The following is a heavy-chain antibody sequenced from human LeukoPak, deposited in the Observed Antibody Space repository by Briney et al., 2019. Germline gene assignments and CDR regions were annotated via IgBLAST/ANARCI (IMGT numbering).Heavy chain of an antibody. D-gene: IGHD6-19*01. CDR3: ARDQIAVAGGDY. J-gene: IGHJ4*02. CDR2: IIPIFGTA. V-gene: IGHV1-69*05. CDR1: GGTFSSYA. Sequence: SVKVSCKXSGGTFSSYAISWVRQAPGQGLEWMGGIIPIFGTANYAQKFQGRVTMTRDTSTSTVYMELSSPRSEDTAVYYCARDQIAVAGGDYWGQGTLATVSS.